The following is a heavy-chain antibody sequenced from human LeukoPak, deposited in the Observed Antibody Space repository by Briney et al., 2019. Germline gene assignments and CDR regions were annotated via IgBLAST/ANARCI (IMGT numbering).Heavy chain of an antibody. CDR3: AREEGFDY. CDR2: ISSTSNTI. CDR1: GFTFSSYN. J-gene: IGHJ4*02. V-gene: IGHV3-48*01. Sequence: PGGSPRLSCAASGFTFSSYNMNWVRQAPGKGLEWVSFISSTSNTIYYADSVKGRFTISRDNAKNSLYPQMNSLRAEDTAAYYCAREEGFDYWGQGTLVTVSS.